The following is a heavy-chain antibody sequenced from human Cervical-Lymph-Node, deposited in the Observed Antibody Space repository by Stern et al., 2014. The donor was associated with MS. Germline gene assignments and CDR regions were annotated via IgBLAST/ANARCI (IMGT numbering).Heavy chain of an antibody. CDR2: ISWNGGSR. J-gene: IGHJ3*02. CDR1: GFTFDDYA. D-gene: IGHD3-16*02. CDR3: AKTLGRSYHDPFDM. V-gene: IGHV3-9*01. Sequence: VQLVESGGGLVQPGRSLRLSCVASGFTFDDYAMHWVRQAPGKGLGWVSGISWNGGSRNCAASVTDRVTISTANPQTSLTQQIVSLRPEDAAFYYCAKTLGRSYHDPFDMWGQGTMVIVSS.